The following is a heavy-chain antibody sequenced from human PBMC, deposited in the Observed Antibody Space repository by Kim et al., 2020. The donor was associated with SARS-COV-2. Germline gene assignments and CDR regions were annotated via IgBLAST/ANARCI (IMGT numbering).Heavy chain of an antibody. CDR3: ARGLGGRILTGYPFDY. V-gene: IGHV4-38-2*02. J-gene: IGHJ4*02. Sequence: SETLSLTCTVSGYSISSGYYWGWIRQPPGKGLEWIGSIYHSGSTYYNPSLKSRVTISVDTSKNQFSLKLSSVTAADTAVYYCARGLGGRILTGYPFDYWGQGTLVTVSS. D-gene: IGHD3-9*01. CDR2: IYHSGST. CDR1: GYSISSGYY.